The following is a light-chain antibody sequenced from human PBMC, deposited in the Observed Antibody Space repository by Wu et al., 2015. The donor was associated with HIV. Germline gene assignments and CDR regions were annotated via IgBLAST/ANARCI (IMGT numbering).Light chain of an antibody. J-gene: IGKJ4*01. Sequence: EIVLTQSPGTLSLSPGERATLSCRASQSVSSRFLAWYQQKPGQAPRLVIHSASTRTTGIPDRFSGSGSGIDFTLTIRSLEPEDFGVYYCQQYGNSQGLTFGGGTRVKIK. CDR2: SAS. CDR1: QSVSSRF. V-gene: IGKV3-20*01. CDR3: QQYGNSQGLT.